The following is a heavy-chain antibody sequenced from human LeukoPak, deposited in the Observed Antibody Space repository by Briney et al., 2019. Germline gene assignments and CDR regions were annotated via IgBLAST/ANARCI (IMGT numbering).Heavy chain of an antibody. D-gene: IGHD2-2*01. V-gene: IGHV4-30-2*01. Sequence: SQTLSLTCTVSLGSPSRGGYYRSWIRPPPGKGPEWSGYIYLGWSTSYIPPLKSRVTISVDRSTNQFSLKLSSVTAADTAVYYCARVLYCSSTSCSPGGAFDIWGQGTMVTVSS. CDR3: ARVLYCSSTSCSPGGAFDI. J-gene: IGHJ3*02. CDR1: LGSPSRGGYY. CDR2: IYLGWST.